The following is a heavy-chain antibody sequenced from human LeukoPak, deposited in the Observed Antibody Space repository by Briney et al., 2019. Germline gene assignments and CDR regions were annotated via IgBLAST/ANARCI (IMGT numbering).Heavy chain of an antibody. CDR3: ARDRWAYYDSSGYYFNY. Sequence: ASVKVSCKASGYTFTSYGISWVRQAPGQGLEWMGWISAYNGNTNYAQKLQGRVTMTTDTSTSTAYMELRSLRSDDTAVYYCARDRWAYYDSSGYYFNYWGQGTLVTVFS. CDR2: ISAYNGNT. CDR1: GYTFTSYG. J-gene: IGHJ4*02. D-gene: IGHD3-22*01. V-gene: IGHV1-18*01.